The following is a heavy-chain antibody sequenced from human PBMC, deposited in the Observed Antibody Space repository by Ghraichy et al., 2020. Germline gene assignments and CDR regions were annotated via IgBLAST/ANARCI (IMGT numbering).Heavy chain of an antibody. CDR3: ARDQNRSAWHFDY. V-gene: IGHV1-2*02. Sequence: ASVKVSCKASGYTFTGYYMHWVRQAPGQGLEWMGWINPNYGDTNYAQKFQGRVTMTRDTSISTAYMELTSLRSDDTAVYYCARDQNRSAWHFDYWGQGTLVTVSS. CDR1: GYTFTGYY. D-gene: IGHD2/OR15-2a*01. CDR2: INPNYGDT. J-gene: IGHJ4*02.